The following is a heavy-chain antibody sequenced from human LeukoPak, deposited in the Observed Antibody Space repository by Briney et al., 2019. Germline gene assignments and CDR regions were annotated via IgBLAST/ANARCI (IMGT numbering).Heavy chain of an antibody. CDR1: GGSISSYY. CDR3: ARAPRSGYSYGPYYFDY. V-gene: IGHV4-59*01. CDR2: IYYSGST. D-gene: IGHD5-18*01. J-gene: IGHJ4*02. Sequence: KTSETLSLTCTVSGGSISSYYWSWIRQPPGKGLEWIGYIYYSGSTNYNPSLKSRVTISVDTSKNQFSLKLSSVTAADTAVYYCARAPRSGYSYGPYYFDYWGQGTLVTVSS.